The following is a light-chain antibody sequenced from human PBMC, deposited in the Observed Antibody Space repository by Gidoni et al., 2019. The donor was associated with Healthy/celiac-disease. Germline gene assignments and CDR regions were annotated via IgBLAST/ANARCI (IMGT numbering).Light chain of an antibody. CDR2: GAS. CDR3: QQYNNWPQT. Sequence: EIVMTQSPATLSVSPGERATLSCRASQSVSSNLAWYQQKPGQAPMLLIYGASTRATGIPARCSGSGSGTEFTLTISSLQSEDCAVYYCQQYNNWPQTFGPGTKVEIK. V-gene: IGKV3-15*01. CDR1: QSVSSN. J-gene: IGKJ3*01.